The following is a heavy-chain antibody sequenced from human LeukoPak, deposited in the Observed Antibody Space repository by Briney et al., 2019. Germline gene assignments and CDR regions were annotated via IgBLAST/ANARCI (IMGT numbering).Heavy chain of an antibody. Sequence: PGGSLRLSCTASGFTFSNYGMHWVRQAPGKGLEWVTFIRYDGSNKDYADSVKGRFTISRDNAKNSLYLQMNSLRAEDTALYYCARDRGDSGAFDIWGQGTMVTVSS. CDR2: IRYDGSNK. V-gene: IGHV3-30*02. J-gene: IGHJ3*02. CDR3: ARDRGDSGAFDI. CDR1: GFTFSNYG. D-gene: IGHD5-12*01.